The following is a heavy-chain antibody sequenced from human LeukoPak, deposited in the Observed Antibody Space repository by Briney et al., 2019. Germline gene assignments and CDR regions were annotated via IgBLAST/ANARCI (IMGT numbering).Heavy chain of an antibody. CDR3: ARMVGLVSDY. V-gene: IGHV6-1*01. J-gene: IGHJ4*02. D-gene: IGHD3-10*01. CDR2: TYYRSKWHS. Sequence: SQTLSLTCAISGDSVSSNSAAWNWIRQSPSRGLEWLGRTYYRSKWHSYYAPSVKSRITINPDTSKNQFSLQLKSVTPEDTAVYYCARMVGLVSDYWGQGTLVTVSS. CDR1: GDSVSSNSAA.